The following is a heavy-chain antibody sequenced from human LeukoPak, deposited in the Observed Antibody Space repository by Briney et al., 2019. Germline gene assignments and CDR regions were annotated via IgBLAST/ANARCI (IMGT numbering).Heavy chain of an antibody. V-gene: IGHV3-21*01. D-gene: IGHD1-7*01. CDR2: ISSSSRYI. Sequence: GGSLRLSRAASGFTFSSYSMNWVLQAPGKGLECVPSISSSSRYIYYADSVKGRFTNSRDNAKNSLHLQMNSLRAEDTAVYYCARDGQTGTTVYWGQGTLVTVSS. CDR1: GFTFSSYS. J-gene: IGHJ4*02. CDR3: ARDGQTGTTVY.